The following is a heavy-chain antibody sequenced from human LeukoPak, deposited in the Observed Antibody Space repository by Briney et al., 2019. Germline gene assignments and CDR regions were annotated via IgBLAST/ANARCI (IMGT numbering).Heavy chain of an antibody. J-gene: IGHJ4*02. V-gene: IGHV4-39*02. D-gene: IGHD3-10*01. Sequence: SETLSLTCTVSSGSISSSDYYWGWIRQPPGKGLEWIGNIYYRGSTYYNPSLKNRVTISVDTSKSHFSLKLSSVTAAGTAVYYCATYYYRSGSYFDYWGQGTLVTVSS. CDR3: ATYYYRSGSYFDY. CDR1: SGSISSSDYY. CDR2: IYYRGST.